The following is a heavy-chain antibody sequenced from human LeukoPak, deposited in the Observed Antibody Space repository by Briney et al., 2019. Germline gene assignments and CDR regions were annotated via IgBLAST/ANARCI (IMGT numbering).Heavy chain of an antibody. Sequence: PGGSLRLSCAASGFTFDDYTMHWVRQAPGKGLEWVSLISWDGGSTYYADSVKGRFTISRDNSKNSLYLQMNSLRTGDTALYYCAKVSTSGSTLQEFDYWGQGTLVTVSS. J-gene: IGHJ4*02. CDR2: ISWDGGST. CDR3: AKVSTSGSTLQEFDY. CDR1: GFTFDDYT. V-gene: IGHV3-43*01. D-gene: IGHD3-10*01.